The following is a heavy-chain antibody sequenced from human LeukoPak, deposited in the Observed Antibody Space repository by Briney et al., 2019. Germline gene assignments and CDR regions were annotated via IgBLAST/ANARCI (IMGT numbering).Heavy chain of an antibody. CDR3: ARGWSDYSHFDY. Sequence: SETLSLTCTVSGASISSYYWSWLRQPAGKGLEWIGRIYTSGSTNYNPSLKSRVTMSVDTSKNQFSLKVSSVTAADTAVYYCARGWSDYSHFDYWGQGTLVTVSS. V-gene: IGHV4-4*07. J-gene: IGHJ4*02. CDR2: IYTSGST. D-gene: IGHD3-3*01. CDR1: GASISSYY.